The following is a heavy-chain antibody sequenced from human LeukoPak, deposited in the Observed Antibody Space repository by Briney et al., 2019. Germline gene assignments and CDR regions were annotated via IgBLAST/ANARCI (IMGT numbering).Heavy chain of an antibody. CDR1: GYTFTSYG. D-gene: IGHD3-10*01. CDR3: ARDSRLSFGELELDAFDI. Sequence: ASVKVSCKASGYTFTSYGITWVRQAPGQGLEWMGWISAYNGNTNYAQRLQGRVTMTTDTSTSTAYMELRSLRSDDTAVYYCARDSRLSFGELELDAFDIWGQGTMVTVSS. V-gene: IGHV1-18*01. J-gene: IGHJ3*02. CDR2: ISAYNGNT.